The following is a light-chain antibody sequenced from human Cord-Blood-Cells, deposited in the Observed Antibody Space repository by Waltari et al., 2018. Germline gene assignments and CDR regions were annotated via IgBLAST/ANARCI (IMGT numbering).Light chain of an antibody. CDR1: QSVSSN. J-gene: IGKJ2*01. CDR2: GAS. Sequence: EIVMTQSPATLSVSPGERATLSCRASQSVSSNLAWSQQKPGQAPRLLIYGASTRATGIPARFSGSVSGTEFTLTISSLQSEDFAVYYCQQYNNWPLTFGQGTKLEIK. CDR3: QQYNNWPLT. V-gene: IGKV3-15*01.